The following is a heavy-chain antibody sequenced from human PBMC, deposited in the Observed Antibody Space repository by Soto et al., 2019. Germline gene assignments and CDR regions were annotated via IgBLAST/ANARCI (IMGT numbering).Heavy chain of an antibody. Sequence: GGSLRLSCTTSGFTFSSYNVYWVRQAPGKGLEWVSSISNSGDYINYADSVKGRFTISRDNAKNSLYLQMNSLRAEDTALYYCARAEAATSGSYPFVFWGQGTLVTVSS. V-gene: IGHV3-21*01. CDR3: ARAEAATSGSYPFVF. J-gene: IGHJ4*02. CDR1: GFTFSSYN. CDR2: ISNSGDYI. D-gene: IGHD3-10*01.